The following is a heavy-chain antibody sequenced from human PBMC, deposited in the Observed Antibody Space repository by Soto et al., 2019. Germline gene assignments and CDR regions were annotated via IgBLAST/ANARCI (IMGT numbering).Heavy chain of an antibody. CDR2: ISYDGSNK. CDR1: GFTFSSYA. D-gene: IGHD3-22*01. J-gene: IGHJ4*02. Sequence: GGSLRLSCAASGFTFSSYAMHRVRQAPGKGLEWVAVISYDGSNKYYADSVKGRFTISRDNSKNTLYLQMNSLRAEDTAVYYCARPDYYDSSGYYPFFDYWGQGTLVTVSS. CDR3: ARPDYYDSSGYYPFFDY. V-gene: IGHV3-30-3*01.